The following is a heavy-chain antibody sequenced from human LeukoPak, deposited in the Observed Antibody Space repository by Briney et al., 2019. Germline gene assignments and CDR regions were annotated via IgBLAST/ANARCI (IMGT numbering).Heavy chain of an antibody. J-gene: IGHJ4*02. Sequence: SVKVSCTASGGTFSSYAISWVRQAPGQGLEWMGRIIPILGIANYAQKFQGRVTITADKSTSTAYMELSSLRSEGTAVYYCARAMTTNQLGYWGQGTLVTVSS. CDR1: GGTFSSYA. CDR2: IIPILGIA. D-gene: IGHD4-17*01. V-gene: IGHV1-69*04. CDR3: ARAMTTNQLGY.